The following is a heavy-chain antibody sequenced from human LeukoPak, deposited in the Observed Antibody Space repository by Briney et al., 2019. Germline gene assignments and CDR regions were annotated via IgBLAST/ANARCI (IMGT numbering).Heavy chain of an antibody. Sequence: ASVKVSCKASGGTFSSYAISWVRQAPGQGLEWMGGIIPIFGTANYAQKFQGRVTIPADESTSTAYMELSSLRSEDTAVYYCASGRYYYGSGSSNWFDPWGQGTLVTVSS. V-gene: IGHV1-69*13. CDR3: ASGRYYYGSGSSNWFDP. CDR1: GGTFSSYA. J-gene: IGHJ5*02. CDR2: IIPIFGTA. D-gene: IGHD3-10*01.